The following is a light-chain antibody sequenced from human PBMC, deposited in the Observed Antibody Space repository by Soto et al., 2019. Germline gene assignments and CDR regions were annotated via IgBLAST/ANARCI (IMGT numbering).Light chain of an antibody. CDR3: LLSYSDARPV. Sequence: QAVVTQEPSLTVSPGGTVTLTCGSSTGAVTSGHYPYWFQQKPGQAPRTLISDTNNKHSWTPARFSGSLLGGKAALTLSGAQPEDEAEYYCLLSYSDARPVFGGGTQLTVL. V-gene: IGLV7-46*01. CDR1: TGAVTSGHY. J-gene: IGLJ2*01. CDR2: DTN.